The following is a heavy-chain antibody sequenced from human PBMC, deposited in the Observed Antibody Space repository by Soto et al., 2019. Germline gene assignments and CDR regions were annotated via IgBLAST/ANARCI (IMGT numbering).Heavy chain of an antibody. V-gene: IGHV4-34*12. CDR1: GGSFNGYY. Sequence: SETLSLTCAVYGGSFNGYYWSWIRQPPGEGLEWIGEIIHSGSTNYNPSLKSRATISIDTSKNQFSLKVTSVTAADAAVYYCARNVERSSNYFDYWGQGTLVTVSS. D-gene: IGHD6-6*01. CDR3: ARNVERSSNYFDY. CDR2: IIHSGST. J-gene: IGHJ4*02.